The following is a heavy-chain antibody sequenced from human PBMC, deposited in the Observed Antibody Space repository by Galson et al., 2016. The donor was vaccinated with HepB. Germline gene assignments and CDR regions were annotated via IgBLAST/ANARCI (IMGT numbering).Heavy chain of an antibody. J-gene: IGHJ2*01. CDR3: ARALSSSGWTYWYFDL. CDR1: RFTFIHSW. Sequence: SLRLSCAASRFTFIHSWMSWVRQAPGKGLEWVANIKQDGSEKYYVDSVKGRFTISRDNAKNSLFLQMNGLRAEDTAVYYCARALSSSGWTYWYFDLWGRGTLVTVSS. V-gene: IGHV3-7*03. D-gene: IGHD6-19*01. CDR2: IKQDGSEK.